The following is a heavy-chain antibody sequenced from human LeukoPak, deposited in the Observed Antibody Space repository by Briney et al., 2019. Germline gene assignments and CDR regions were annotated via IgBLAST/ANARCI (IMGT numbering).Heavy chain of an antibody. CDR3: ARAVDVADY. CDR1: GHLHNEHC. V-gene: IGHV3-7*01. Sequence: GVSLSLLCAVSGHLHNEHCKRWVRQARGKGLEWVTNKKEDEHTKLCADSVRSRYTHSRDNAKSSVYLQMNNLRVGDRALYYCARAVDVADYWGRGTLVTVSS. J-gene: IGHJ4*02. D-gene: IGHD3-16*01. CDR2: KKEDEHTK.